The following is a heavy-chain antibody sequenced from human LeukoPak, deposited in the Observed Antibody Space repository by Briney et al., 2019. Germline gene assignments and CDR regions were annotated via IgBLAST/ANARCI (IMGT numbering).Heavy chain of an antibody. Sequence: SETLSLTCAVYGGSFSGYYWSWIRQPPGKGLEWIGEINHSGSTNYNPSLKSRVTISVDTSKNQFSLKLSSVTAADTAVYYCARDVMATGGGFDYWGQGTLVTVSS. CDR2: INHSGST. D-gene: IGHD5-24*01. J-gene: IGHJ4*02. CDR3: ARDVMATGGGFDY. CDR1: GGSFSGYY. V-gene: IGHV4-34*01.